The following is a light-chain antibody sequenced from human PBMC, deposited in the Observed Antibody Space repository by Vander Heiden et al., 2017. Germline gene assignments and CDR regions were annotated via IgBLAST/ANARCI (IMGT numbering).Light chain of an antibody. Sequence: QSVLTQPPSVSGAPGQRVTISCNQSGHNRGEGYELHWYHELPGTAPKLLIYGNDNRPSGVPDRFSGSKSGTSASLAITGLQAEDEADYYCQSYDSSLSVVFGGGTKLTVL. CDR2: GND. CDR1: GHNRGEGYE. J-gene: IGLJ2*01. CDR3: QSYDSSLSVV. V-gene: IGLV1-40*01.